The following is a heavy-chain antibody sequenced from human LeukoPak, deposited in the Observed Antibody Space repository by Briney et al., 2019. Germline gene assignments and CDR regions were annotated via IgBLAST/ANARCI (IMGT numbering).Heavy chain of an antibody. J-gene: IGHJ4*02. CDR2: IMPLFGTA. CDR1: GGTFSRND. Sequence: SVKVSCKASGGTFSRNDISWVRQAPGQGLEWMGGIMPLFGTAKNAQKFQGRVTITADKSTSTAYMELSSLRSEDTAVYYCASGRTDIVVVPATLRNYYFDYWGQGTLVTVSS. CDR3: ASGRTDIVVVPATLRNYYFDY. V-gene: IGHV1-69*06. D-gene: IGHD2-2*01.